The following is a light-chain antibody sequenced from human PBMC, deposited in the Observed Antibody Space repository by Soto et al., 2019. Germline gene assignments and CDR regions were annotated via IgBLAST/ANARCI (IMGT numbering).Light chain of an antibody. J-gene: IGKJ1*01. CDR1: QSVRAF. Sequence: EVVLTQSPATLSLSPGERATLSCRASQSVRAFLDWYQQKPGQAPRLLIYAASNRATGIPDTFSGSGSGTDFTLTISSLEPEEFAVYYCQQHSHWSSWKCVKGTRVEIQ. CDR3: QQHSHWSSWK. CDR2: AAS. V-gene: IGKV3-11*01.